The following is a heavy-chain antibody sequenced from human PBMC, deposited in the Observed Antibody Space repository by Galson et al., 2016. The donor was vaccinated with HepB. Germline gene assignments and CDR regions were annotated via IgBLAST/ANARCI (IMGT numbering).Heavy chain of an antibody. CDR3: ATKTPSPGSIFY. D-gene: IGHD3-10*01. V-gene: IGHV3-33*01. Sequence: SLRLSCAASGFTFSSHGMHWVRQAPGKGLEWVAVIWYDGSNKFYADSVKGRFTISRDNSKNTLYLQMNSLRAEDTAMYYCATKTPSPGSIFYWGQGTLVTVSS. J-gene: IGHJ4*02. CDR2: IWYDGSNK. CDR1: GFTFSSHG.